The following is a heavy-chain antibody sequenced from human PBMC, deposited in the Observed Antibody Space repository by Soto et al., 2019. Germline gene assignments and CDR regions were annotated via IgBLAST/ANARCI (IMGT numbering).Heavy chain of an antibody. CDR2: FYYSEST. Sequence: SETLSLTCAVSGGSISSSSYYWGWIRQPPRKGMERIGSFYYSESTYYNPSLKNRVTISVDTSKNQFSLKLSSVTAADTAVYYCATITIFGVVPNYFDYWGQGTLVTVPQ. J-gene: IGHJ4*02. CDR1: GGSISSSSYY. D-gene: IGHD3-3*01. V-gene: IGHV4-39*01. CDR3: ATITIFGVVPNYFDY.